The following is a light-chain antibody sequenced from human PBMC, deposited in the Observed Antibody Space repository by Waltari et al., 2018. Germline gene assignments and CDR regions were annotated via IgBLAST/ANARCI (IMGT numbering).Light chain of an antibody. CDR3: TSYTSTSTLV. CDR1: SSDVGGYNF. V-gene: IGLV2-14*01. CDR2: EVT. J-gene: IGLJ2*01. Sequence: QSALTQPASVSGSPGQSITISCTGTSSDVGGYNFVSWYQQHPGKAPKPMIYEVTNRPSGVSYRFSGSKSGNTASLTISGLQVEDEADYYCTSYTSTSTLVFGGGTKLTVL.